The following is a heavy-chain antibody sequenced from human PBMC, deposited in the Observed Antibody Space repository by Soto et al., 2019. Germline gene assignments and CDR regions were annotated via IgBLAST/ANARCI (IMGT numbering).Heavy chain of an antibody. Sequence: SETLSLTCAVYGGSLSGYYWSWVRQPPGKGLEWIAEINHSGSTNYNPSLKSRVTISVDTSKNYFSLKLRFVTAADTAVYCCARALPVSRYCISIDCPRSGMDVWGQGTTVTVSS. D-gene: IGHD2-2*01. CDR1: GGSLSGYY. CDR3: ARALPVSRYCISIDCPRSGMDV. J-gene: IGHJ6*02. CDR2: INHSGST. V-gene: IGHV4-34*01.